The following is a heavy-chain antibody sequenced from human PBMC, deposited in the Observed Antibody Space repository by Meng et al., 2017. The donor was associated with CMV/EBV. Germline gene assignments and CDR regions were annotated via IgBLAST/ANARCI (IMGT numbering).Heavy chain of an antibody. V-gene: IGHV4-4*07. Sequence: QAELQESGPGLVKPSEPLSLTRSVSGSSISSYYWSEIRQPAGKGLEWIGRIYTSGSTNYNPSLKSRVTMSVDTSKNQFSLKLSSVTAADTAVYYCARSMVVAGDWFDPWGQGTLVTVSS. D-gene: IGHD2-15*01. J-gene: IGHJ5*02. CDR3: ARSMVVAGDWFDP. CDR1: GSSISSYY. CDR2: IYTSGST.